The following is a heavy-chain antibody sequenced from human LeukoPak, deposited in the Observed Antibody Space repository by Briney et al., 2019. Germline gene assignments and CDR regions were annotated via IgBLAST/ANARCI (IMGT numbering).Heavy chain of an antibody. D-gene: IGHD3-10*01. V-gene: IGHV4-59*01. J-gene: IGHJ6*03. CDR1: GDSIISYY. Sequence: PSETLSLTCTVSGDSIISYYWTWIRQSPGKGLEWIGHIYFSGATYYNPSLNSRVTISIDKSKSQFPLKLGSLTAADTAVYYCARGPPLRVGRGFYYMDVWDKGTTVTVSS. CDR3: ARGPPLRVGRGFYYMDV. CDR2: IYFSGAT.